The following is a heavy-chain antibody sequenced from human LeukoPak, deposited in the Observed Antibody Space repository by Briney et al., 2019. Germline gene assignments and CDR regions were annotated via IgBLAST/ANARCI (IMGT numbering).Heavy chain of an antibody. CDR2: ITSGGEYI. V-gene: IGHV3-21*01. CDR3: ARGHYDVLAASYKWTPDY. CDR1: GFSFNTFN. D-gene: IGHD3-9*01. Sequence: GSLRLSCAASGFSFNTFNMNWVRQAPGKGLEWVSSITSGGEYIYYADSVKGRFTTSRDNAKNSLSLQLNSLRVEDTVVYYCARGHYDVLAASYKWTPDYWGQGTLVTVSS. J-gene: IGHJ4*02.